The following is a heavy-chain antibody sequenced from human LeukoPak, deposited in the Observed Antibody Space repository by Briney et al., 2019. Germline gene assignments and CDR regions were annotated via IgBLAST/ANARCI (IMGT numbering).Heavy chain of an antibody. Sequence: PSETLSLTCTVSGSSFSSYYWSWFRQPAGKGLEWIGRIYTSGSTNYNPSLKSRVTMSVDTSKNQFSLKLSSVPPADTVRDNCTIEKVFRGSPFDYWRQGTPVTVSS. D-gene: IGHD2-8*01. V-gene: IGHV4-4*07. CDR3: TIEKVFRGSPFDY. CDR2: IYTSGST. J-gene: IGHJ4*02. CDR1: GSSFSSYY.